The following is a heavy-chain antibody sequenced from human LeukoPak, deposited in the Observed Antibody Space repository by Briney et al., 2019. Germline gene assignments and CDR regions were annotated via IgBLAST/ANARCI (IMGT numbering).Heavy chain of an antibody. V-gene: IGHV3-23*01. CDR3: AKGIVVVPAAIPYFDY. D-gene: IGHD2-2*01. J-gene: IGHJ4*02. Sequence: GGSLRLSCAASGFTFSSYAMSWVRQAPGKGLEWVSAISGSGGSTYYADSVEGRFTISRDNSKNTLYLQMNSLRAEDTAVYYCAKGIVVVPAAIPYFDYWGQGTLVTVSS. CDR2: ISGSGGST. CDR1: GFTFSSYA.